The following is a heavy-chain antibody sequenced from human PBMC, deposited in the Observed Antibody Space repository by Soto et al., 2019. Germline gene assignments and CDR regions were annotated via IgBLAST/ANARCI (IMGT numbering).Heavy chain of an antibody. J-gene: IGHJ4*02. V-gene: IGHV1-24*01. CDR1: GYTLTELS. CDR2: FDPEDGET. Sequence: ASVKVSCKVSGYTLTELSMHWVRQAPGKGLEWMGGFDPEDGETIYAQKFQGRVTMTEDTSTDTAYMELSSLRSEDTAVYYCATPAYYYGSGSIPLYFDYWGQGTLVTVSS. D-gene: IGHD3-10*01. CDR3: ATPAYYYGSGSIPLYFDY.